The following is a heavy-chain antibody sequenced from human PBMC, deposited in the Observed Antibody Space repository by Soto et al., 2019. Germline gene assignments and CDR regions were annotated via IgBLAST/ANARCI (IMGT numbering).Heavy chain of an antibody. V-gene: IGHV1-2*02. Sequence: QLHLVQSGAVVKKPGASVTVSCSASGYPVTAYYMHWVRQAPGRGLEWMGGINPATGAAKYTQTFQGRVTMARDPATSKGFMELSGPASEDTAVFYCARGGGVGVAGSAAFDMWGQGTLVTVSS. CDR2: INPATGAA. D-gene: IGHD3-3*01. CDR1: GYPVTAYY. CDR3: ARGGGVGVAGSAAFDM. J-gene: IGHJ3*02.